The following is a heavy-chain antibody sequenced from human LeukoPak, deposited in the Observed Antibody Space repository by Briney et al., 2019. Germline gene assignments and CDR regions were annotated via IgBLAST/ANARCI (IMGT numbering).Heavy chain of an antibody. CDR2: INPSGGST. D-gene: IGHD6-6*01. Sequence: ASVKVSCKASGYTFTSYYMHWVRQAPGQGLEWMGIINPSGGSTSYAQKFQGRVTMTRDTSTSTVYMELSSVRSGVTVVYYCAGINSSSSPWAEGTLVTVSS. CDR3: AGINSSSSP. V-gene: IGHV1-46*01. J-gene: IGHJ5*02. CDR1: GYTFTSYY.